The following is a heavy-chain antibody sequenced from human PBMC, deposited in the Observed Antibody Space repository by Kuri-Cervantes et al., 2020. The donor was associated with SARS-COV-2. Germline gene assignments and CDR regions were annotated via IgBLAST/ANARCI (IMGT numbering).Heavy chain of an antibody. Sequence: SETLSLTCTVSGGSISSYYWSWIRQPPGKGLEWIGYIYYSGSTNYNPSLKSRVTMSVDTSKNQFSLKLSSLTAAATAVYYCMGITGVHSSSSSHETYYYYYYMDVWGKGTTVTVSS. CDR1: GGSISSYY. CDR2: IYYSGST. V-gene: IGHV4-59*12. CDR3: MGITGVHSSSSSHETYYYYYYMDV. D-gene: IGHD6-6*01. J-gene: IGHJ6*03.